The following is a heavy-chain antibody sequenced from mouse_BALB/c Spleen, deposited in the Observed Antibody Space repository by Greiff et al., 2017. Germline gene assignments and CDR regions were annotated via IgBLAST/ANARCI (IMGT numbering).Heavy chain of an antibody. CDR3: ARSPYDYHGGFAY. J-gene: IGHJ3*01. V-gene: IGHV1-80*01. Sequence: QVQLQQSGAELVRPGSSVKISCKASGYAFRSYWMNWVKQRPGQGLEWIGQIYPGDGDTNYNGKFKGKATLTADKSSSTAYMQLSSLTSEDSAVYFCARSPYDYHGGFAYWGQGTLVTVSA. CDR1: GYAFRSYW. CDR2: IYPGDGDT. D-gene: IGHD2-4*01.